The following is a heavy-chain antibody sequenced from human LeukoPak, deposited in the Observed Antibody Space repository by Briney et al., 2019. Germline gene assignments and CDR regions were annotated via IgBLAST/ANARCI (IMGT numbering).Heavy chain of an antibody. CDR3: ARHFPHMDYSGWKQGWFDP. CDR2: IYTSGST. CDR1: GGSISSYY. V-gene: IGHV4-4*07. J-gene: IGHJ5*02. D-gene: IGHD6-19*01. Sequence: PSETLSLTCTVSGGSISSYYWSWIRQPAGKGLEWIGRIYTSGSTNYNPSLKSRVTISVDTSENQFSLRLISVTAADTAVYYCARHFPHMDYSGWKQGWFDPWGQGTLVTVSS.